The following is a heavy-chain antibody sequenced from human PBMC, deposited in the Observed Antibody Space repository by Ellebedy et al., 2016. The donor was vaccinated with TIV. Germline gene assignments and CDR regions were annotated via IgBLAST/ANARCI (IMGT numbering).Heavy chain of an antibody. CDR2: ISYDGSNK. D-gene: IGHD5-18*01. CDR3: ARVHRGYSYTFDY. J-gene: IGHJ4*02. V-gene: IGHV3-30*01. CDR1: GFTFGDYA. Sequence: GGSLRLSCTASGFTFGDYAMSWVRQAPGKGLEWVAVISYDGSNKYYADSVKGRFTISRDNSKNTLYLQMNSLRAEDTAVYYCARVHRGYSYTFDYWGQGTLVTVSS.